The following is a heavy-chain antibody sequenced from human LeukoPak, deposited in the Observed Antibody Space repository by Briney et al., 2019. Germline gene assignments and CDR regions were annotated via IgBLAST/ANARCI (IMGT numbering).Heavy chain of an antibody. J-gene: IGHJ6*02. Sequence: SETLSLTCAVYVGSFSGYYWSWIRQPPGKGLEWIGEINHSGSTNYNPSLKSRVTISVDTSKNQFSLKLSSVTAADTAVYYCARARSVYRSSTSCPLTHYYGMDVWGQGTTVTVSS. CDR2: INHSGST. CDR1: VGSFSGYY. V-gene: IGHV4-34*01. CDR3: ARARSVYRSSTSCPLTHYYGMDV. D-gene: IGHD2-2*01.